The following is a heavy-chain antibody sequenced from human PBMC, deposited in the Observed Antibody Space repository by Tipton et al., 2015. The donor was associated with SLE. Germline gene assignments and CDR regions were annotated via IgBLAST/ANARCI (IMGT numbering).Heavy chain of an antibody. CDR3: AKGGYYGSGSPYGMDV. D-gene: IGHD3-10*01. CDR2: ISGSGGST. Sequence: SLRLSCAASGFTFSSYAMSWVRQAPGKGLEWVSAISGSGGSTYYADSVKGRFTISRSNSKNTLYLQMNSLRAEYTAVYYCAKGGYYGSGSPYGMDVWGQWTTVTVSS. V-gene: IGHV3-23*01. J-gene: IGHJ6*02. CDR1: GFTFSSYA.